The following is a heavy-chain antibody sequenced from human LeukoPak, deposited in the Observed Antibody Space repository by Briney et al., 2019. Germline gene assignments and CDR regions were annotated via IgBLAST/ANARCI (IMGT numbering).Heavy chain of an antibody. D-gene: IGHD5-12*01. Sequence: GGSLRLSCAASGFTFSSYAMHWVRQAPGKGLEWVAVISYDGSNKYYADSVKGRFTISRDNSKNTLYLQMNSLRAEDTAVFYCAKDSTDSGYPFDYWGQGTLVTVSS. CDR1: GFTFSSYA. V-gene: IGHV3-30*04. J-gene: IGHJ4*02. CDR2: ISYDGSNK. CDR3: AKDSTDSGYPFDY.